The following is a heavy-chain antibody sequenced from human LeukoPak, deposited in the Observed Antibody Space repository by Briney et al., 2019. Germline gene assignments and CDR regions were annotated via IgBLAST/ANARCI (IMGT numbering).Heavy chain of an antibody. CDR3: AKDFSETSSLDYYDSSGYSGFGD. D-gene: IGHD3-22*01. J-gene: IGHJ4*02. Sequence: GSSVKVSCKASGVTFSRYAINWVRQAPGQGLEWMGGIIPIFGTANYAQRFQGRVTITADESTSTAYMELNSLRSEDTAVYYCAKDFSETSSLDYYDSSGYSGFGDWGQGTLVTVSS. V-gene: IGHV1-69*01. CDR1: GVTFSRYA. CDR2: IIPIFGTA.